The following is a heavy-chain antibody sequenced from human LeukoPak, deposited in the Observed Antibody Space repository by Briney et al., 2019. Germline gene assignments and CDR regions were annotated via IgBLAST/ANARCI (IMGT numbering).Heavy chain of an antibody. CDR3: AKDHSCGWYQNRKYFDY. Sequence: GRSLRLSCAASGFTFSSYGMHWVRQAPGKGLEWVAVISYDGSNKYYADSVKGRFTISRDNSKNTLYLQMNSLRAEDTAVYYCAKDHSCGWYQNRKYFDYWGQGTLVTVSS. J-gene: IGHJ4*02. CDR2: ISYDGSNK. CDR1: GFTFSSYG. D-gene: IGHD6-19*01. V-gene: IGHV3-30*18.